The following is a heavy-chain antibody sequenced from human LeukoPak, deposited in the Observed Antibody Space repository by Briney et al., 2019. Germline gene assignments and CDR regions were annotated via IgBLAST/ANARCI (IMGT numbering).Heavy chain of an antibody. Sequence: SETLSLTCTVSGGSISSGGYYWSWIRQHPGKGLERIGYIYYSGSTYYNPSLKSRVTISVDTSKNQFSLKLSSVTAADTAVYYCARGETARRDFDYWGQGTLVTVSS. CDR3: ARGETARRDFDY. CDR2: IYYSGST. J-gene: IGHJ4*02. V-gene: IGHV4-31*03. D-gene: IGHD5-18*01. CDR1: GGSISSGGYY.